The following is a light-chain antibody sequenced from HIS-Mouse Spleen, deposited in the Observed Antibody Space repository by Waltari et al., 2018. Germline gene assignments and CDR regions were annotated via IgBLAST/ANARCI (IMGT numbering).Light chain of an antibody. J-gene: IGLJ1*01. CDR2: DDS. CDR3: QVWDSSSDHYV. CDR1: NIGSKS. V-gene: IGLV3-21*02. Sequence: SYVLTQPPSVSVAPGHTARITREGNNIGSKSVRAYQQKPGKAPVLVVYDDSDRPSGIPERFSGSNSGNTATLTISRVEAGDEADYYCQVWDSSSDHYVFGTGTKVTVL.